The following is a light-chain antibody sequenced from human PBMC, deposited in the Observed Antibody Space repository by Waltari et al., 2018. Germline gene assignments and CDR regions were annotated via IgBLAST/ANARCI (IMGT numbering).Light chain of an antibody. CDR1: QSVSSN. V-gene: IGKV3-15*01. Sequence: EIVMTQSPATLSVSPGERATLSCRASQSVSSNLAWYQQKPGQAPRLLVYGASTRATGISARFSGSGSGTEFTLTIRSLQSEDFAVYYCQQCNSWPRTFGQGTKVEIK. J-gene: IGKJ1*01. CDR3: QQCNSWPRT. CDR2: GAS.